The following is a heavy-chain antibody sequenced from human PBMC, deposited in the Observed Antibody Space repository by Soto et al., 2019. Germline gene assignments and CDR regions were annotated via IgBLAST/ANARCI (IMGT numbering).Heavy chain of an antibody. V-gene: IGHV4-30-4*01. Sequence: LSLTCTVSGVSISSGDYYWSWIRQPPGKGLEWIGYIYYSENTYFNPSLKSRVTISVDTSKNQFSLKLSSVTAADTAVYYCARSIITMVRGVISTNYYYYGMDVWGQGTTVTVSS. CDR1: GVSISSGDYY. CDR3: ARSIITMVRGVISTNYYYYGMDV. CDR2: IYYSENT. D-gene: IGHD3-10*01. J-gene: IGHJ6*02.